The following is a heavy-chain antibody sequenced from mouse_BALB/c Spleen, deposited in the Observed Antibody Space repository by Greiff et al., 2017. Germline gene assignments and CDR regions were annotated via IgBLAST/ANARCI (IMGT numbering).Heavy chain of an antibody. D-gene: IGHD2-3*01. CDR1: GFSLTSYG. CDR3: ASYDGYPPFAY. J-gene: IGHJ3*01. Sequence: VKLMESGPGLVAPSQSLSITCTVSGFSLTSYGVHWVRQPPGKGLEWLGVIWAGGSTNYNSALMSRLSISKDNSKSQVFLKMNSLQTDDTAMYYCASYDGYPPFAYWGQGTLVTVSA. CDR2: IWAGGST. V-gene: IGHV2-9*02.